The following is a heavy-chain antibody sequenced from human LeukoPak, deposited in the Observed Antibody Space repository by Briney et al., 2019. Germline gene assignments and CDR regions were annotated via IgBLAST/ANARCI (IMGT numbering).Heavy chain of an antibody. CDR1: GYTFTSYD. CDR2: MRPNSDNT. CDR3: ARGRNGDEGRYYYHHMDV. V-gene: IGHV1-8*01. Sequence: ASVKVSCKASGYTFTSYDINWVRQAAGQGLEWMGWMRPNSDNTGYAQKFQGRVTMTRNTSISTAYMELSSLTSDDTAVYYCARGRNGDEGRYYYHHMDVWGKGTTVTVSS. D-gene: IGHD4-17*01. J-gene: IGHJ6*03.